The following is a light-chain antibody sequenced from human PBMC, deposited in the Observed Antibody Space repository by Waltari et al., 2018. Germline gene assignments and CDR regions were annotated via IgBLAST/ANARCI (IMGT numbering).Light chain of an antibody. J-gene: IGLJ1*01. Sequence: SSEVTQPPSVSVSPGQTASITCSGDNLDNKFVYWYQQKAGQAPALVLYQDSKRPSGIPERFSGSSSGNTATLTISGTQALDEADYYCQAWDSSRGYVFGTGTKVTVL. CDR2: QDS. CDR3: QAWDSSRGYV. V-gene: IGLV3-1*01. CDR1: NLDNKF.